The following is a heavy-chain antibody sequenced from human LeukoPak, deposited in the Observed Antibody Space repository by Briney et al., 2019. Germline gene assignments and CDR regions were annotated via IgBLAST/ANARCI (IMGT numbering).Heavy chain of an antibody. V-gene: IGHV4-38-2*01. Sequence: PSETLSLTCAVSGYSISSGYYWGWIRQPPGKGLEWIGSIYHGGSIYYNPSLKSRVTISVDTSKNQFSLKLSSVTAADTAVYYCARGYYDSSGYYWNYFDYWGQGTLVTVSS. CDR1: GYSISSGYY. D-gene: IGHD3-22*01. CDR3: ARGYYDSSGYYWNYFDY. J-gene: IGHJ4*02. CDR2: IYHGGSI.